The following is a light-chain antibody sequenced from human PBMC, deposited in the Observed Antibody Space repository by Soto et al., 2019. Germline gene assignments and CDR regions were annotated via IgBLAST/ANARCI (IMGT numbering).Light chain of an antibody. V-gene: IGKV1-5*03. J-gene: IGKJ1*01. Sequence: DIQMTQSPSTLSGSVGDRVTITCLASQTISSWLAWCQQKPGKAPKLLIYKASTLKSGVPSRFSGSGSGTEFTLTISSLQPDDFATYYCQHYNSYSEAFGQGTKVDIK. CDR1: QTISSW. CDR3: QHYNSYSEA. CDR2: KAS.